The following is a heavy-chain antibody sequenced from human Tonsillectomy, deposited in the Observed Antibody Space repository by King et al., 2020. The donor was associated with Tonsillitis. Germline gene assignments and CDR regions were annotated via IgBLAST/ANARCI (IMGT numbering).Heavy chain of an antibody. CDR2: ISSSSNNI. Sequence: VQLVESGGGLVKPGGSLRLSCAPSGFPFSNYGINWVRQAPGKGLEWVSSISSSSNNIYYADSVKGRFTISRDNAKNSLYLQMNSLRVEDTAVYYCARDEQQWLVGPLYSSGYYPIDYWGQGTLVTVSS. J-gene: IGHJ4*02. D-gene: IGHD3-22*01. CDR1: GFPFSNYG. V-gene: IGHV3-21*01. CDR3: ARDEQQWLVGPLYSSGYYPIDY.